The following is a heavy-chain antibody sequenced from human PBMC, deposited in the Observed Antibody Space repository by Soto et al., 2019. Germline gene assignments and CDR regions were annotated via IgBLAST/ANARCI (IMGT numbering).Heavy chain of an antibody. J-gene: IGHJ4*02. Sequence: QVQLLESGQGLVKPSETLSLPCTVSGGSVNTGLYYWSWIRQPPGKGLEWIGYIFHTGRATYNPPRQSRVHWSIGPSNLPFPPRLRSLTAADTATHNLTADLGDYTPLWGQGNLVTVSS. D-gene: IGHD4-17*01. CDR1: GGSVNTGLYY. CDR2: IFHTGRA. CDR3: TADLGDYTPL. V-gene: IGHV4-61*01.